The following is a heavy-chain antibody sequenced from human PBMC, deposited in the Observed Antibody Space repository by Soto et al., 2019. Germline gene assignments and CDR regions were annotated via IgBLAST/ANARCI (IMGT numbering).Heavy chain of an antibody. CDR1: GGSISGSSYY. Sequence: QLQLQASGPGLVKPSETLSLTCTVSGGSISGSSYYWGWIRQPPGKGLEWIGSISDSESTSYNLSLKSRITMSVDTSKNQFSLKLSSVSAADTAVYYCARQNPLNWFDPWGQGTLVTVSS. V-gene: IGHV4-39*01. CDR2: ISDSEST. CDR3: ARQNPLNWFDP. J-gene: IGHJ5*02.